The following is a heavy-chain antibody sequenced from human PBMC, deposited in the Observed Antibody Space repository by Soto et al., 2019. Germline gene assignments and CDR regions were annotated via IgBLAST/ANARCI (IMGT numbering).Heavy chain of an antibody. D-gene: IGHD6-13*01. CDR1: GYSFTSYW. CDR3: ASVGIAAAGPGPFDY. CDR2: IYPGDSDT. J-gene: IGHJ4*02. V-gene: IGHV5-51*01. Sequence: PGESLKISCKGSGYSFTSYWIGWVRQMPGKGLEWMGIIYPGDSDTRYSPSFQGQVTISADKSISTAYLQWSSLKASDTAMYYCASVGIAAAGPGPFDYWGQGTLVTVSS.